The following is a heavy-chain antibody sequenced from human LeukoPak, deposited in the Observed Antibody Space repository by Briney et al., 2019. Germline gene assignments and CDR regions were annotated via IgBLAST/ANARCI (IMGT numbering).Heavy chain of an antibody. Sequence: GGSLRLSCAASGFTVSSNYMSWVRQAPGKGLEWASVIYSGGSTYYADSVKGRFTISRDNSKNTLYLQMNSLRAEDTAVYYCARGWYNWNYYYYYGMDVWGQGTTVTVSS. CDR1: GFTVSSNY. V-gene: IGHV3-66*01. CDR3: ARGWYNWNYYYYYGMDV. J-gene: IGHJ6*02. CDR2: IYSGGST. D-gene: IGHD1-20*01.